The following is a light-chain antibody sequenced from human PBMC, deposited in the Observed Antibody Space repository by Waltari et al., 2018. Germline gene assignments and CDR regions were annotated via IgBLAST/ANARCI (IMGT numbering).Light chain of an antibody. Sequence: VLTQSPDTLSLSPGERATLSCRASQSVSTPFFLWYQQKPGQAPRLLIFATSSRATGIPERFSGSGSGTDFTLPISRLEPEVFAFYYCQQYGTLPATFGGGTKVEIK. CDR3: QQYGTLPAT. CDR1: QSVSTPF. J-gene: IGKJ4*01. V-gene: IGKV3-20*01. CDR2: ATS.